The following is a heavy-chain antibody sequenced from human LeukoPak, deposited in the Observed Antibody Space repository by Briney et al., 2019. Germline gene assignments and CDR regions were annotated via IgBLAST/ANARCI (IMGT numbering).Heavy chain of an antibody. CDR2: IYYSGST. CDR3: ARDGRLVYDFWSGYYIFDY. J-gene: IGHJ4*02. D-gene: IGHD3-3*01. Sequence: SETLSLTCTVSGGSISSSSYYWGWIRQPPGKGLEWIGSIYYSGSTYYNPSLKSRVTISVDTSKNQFSLKLSSVTAADTAVYYCARDGRLVYDFWSGYYIFDYWGQGTLVTVSS. V-gene: IGHV4-39*07. CDR1: GGSISSSSYY.